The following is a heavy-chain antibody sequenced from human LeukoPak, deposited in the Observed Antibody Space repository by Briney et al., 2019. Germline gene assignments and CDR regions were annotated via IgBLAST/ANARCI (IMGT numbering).Heavy chain of an antibody. CDR3: STVGPVWFGELFA. CDR2: INPNSGGT. D-gene: IGHD3-10*01. Sequence: ASVKVSCKASGYTFTGYYMHWVRQAPGQGLEWMGWINPNSGGTNYAQKFQGRVTMTGDPSISTAYVELSRLRSDDTAVYYCSTVGPVWFGELFAWGRGTLVTVSS. V-gene: IGHV1-2*02. J-gene: IGHJ5*02. CDR1: GYTFTGYY.